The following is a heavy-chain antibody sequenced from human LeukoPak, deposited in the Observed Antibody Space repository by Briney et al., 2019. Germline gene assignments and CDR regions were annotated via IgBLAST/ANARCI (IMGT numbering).Heavy chain of an antibody. CDR1: GGSINRFY. D-gene: IGHD3-10*01. V-gene: IGHV4-4*07. CDR2: IYSNGSP. J-gene: IGHJ5*02. Sequence: SETLSLTCSVSGGSINRFYFSWIRQPAGKGLEWIGRIYSNGSPDDNPSLKSRVTMSVDTSKNQVFLKLSSVTAADTAVYYCARRSWGFGELLDRWGQGTLVTVSS. CDR3: ARRSWGFGELLDR.